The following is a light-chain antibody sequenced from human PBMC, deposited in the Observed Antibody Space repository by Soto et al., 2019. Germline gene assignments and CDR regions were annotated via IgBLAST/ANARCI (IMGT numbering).Light chain of an antibody. Sequence: DIKMTQSPSTLSGSVGDRATITCRASQTISSWLAWYQQKPGKAPKLLIYKASTLKSGVPSRFSGSGSGTEFTLTISSLQPDDFATYYCQQYNSYSEAFGQGTKVDI. J-gene: IGKJ1*01. CDR3: QQYNSYSEA. CDR1: QTISSW. CDR2: KAS. V-gene: IGKV1-5*03.